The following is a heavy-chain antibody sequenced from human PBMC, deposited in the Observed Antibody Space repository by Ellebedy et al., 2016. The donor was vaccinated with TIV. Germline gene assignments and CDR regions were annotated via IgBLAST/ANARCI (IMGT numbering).Heavy chain of an antibody. CDR1: GFTFSRYA. D-gene: IGHD5-18*01. J-gene: IGHJ4*02. V-gene: IGHV3-23*01. CDR3: AKDRTPGDGYWVFDY. CDR2: IVGSGA. Sequence: GESLKISCAASGFTFSRYAIGWVRQAPGKGLEWVSGIVGSGAQKYADSVKGRFTISRDNSKNTVDLQMNSLRAEDTAVYFCAKDRTPGDGYWVFDYWGQGTLVTVSS.